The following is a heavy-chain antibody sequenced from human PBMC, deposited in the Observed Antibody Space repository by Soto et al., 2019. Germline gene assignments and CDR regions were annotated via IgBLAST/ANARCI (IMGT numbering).Heavy chain of an antibody. D-gene: IGHD6-19*01. J-gene: IGHJ4*02. V-gene: IGHV3-30-3*01. CDR2: ISYDGSNK. CDR1: GFTLSSYA. CDR3: ARAVAGFDDY. Sequence: PGESLKISCAASGFTLSSYAMHWVRQAPGKGLEWVAVISYDGSNKYYADSVKGRFTISRDNSKNTLYLQMNSLRAEDTAVYYCARAVAGFDDYWGQGTLVTVSS.